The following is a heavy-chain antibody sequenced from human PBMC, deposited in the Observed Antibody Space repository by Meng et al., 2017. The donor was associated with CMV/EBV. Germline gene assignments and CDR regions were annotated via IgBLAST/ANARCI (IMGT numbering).Heavy chain of an antibody. J-gene: IGHJ4*02. CDR3: ARGGGYYYDSSGYWAIDY. CDR2: ISSSGSTI. D-gene: IGHD3-22*01. Sequence: GESLKISCAASGFTFSSYEMNWVRQAPGKGLEWVSYISSSGSTIYYADSVKGRFTISSDNAKNSLYLQMNSLRAEDTAVYYCARGGGYYYDSSGYWAIDYWGQGTLVTVSS. CDR1: GFTFSSYE. V-gene: IGHV3-48*03.